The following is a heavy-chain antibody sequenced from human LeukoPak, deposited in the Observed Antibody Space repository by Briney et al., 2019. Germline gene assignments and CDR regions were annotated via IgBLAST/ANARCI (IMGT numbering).Heavy chain of an antibody. Sequence: SETLSLTCTISGGSISSGGYYWSWIRQHPGKGLEWIGYIYYSGSTYYNPSLKSRVTISVDTSKNQFSLKLSSVTAADTAVYYCAREGYDILTGYPDYYYYGMDVWGQGTTVTVSS. CDR1: GGSISSGGYY. CDR2: IYYSGST. CDR3: AREGYDILTGYPDYYYYGMDV. D-gene: IGHD3-9*01. V-gene: IGHV4-31*03. J-gene: IGHJ6*02.